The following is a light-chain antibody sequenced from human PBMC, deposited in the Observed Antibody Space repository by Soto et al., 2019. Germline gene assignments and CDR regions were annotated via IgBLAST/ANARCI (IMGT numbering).Light chain of an antibody. V-gene: IGLV2-14*03. CDR2: DVS. J-gene: IGLJ1*01. Sequence: QSVLTQPASVSGSPGQSITISCTGTSSDVGGYNYVSWYQHHPGTAPKLMIYDVSNRPSGVSNRFSGSKSGNTASLIIAGLQAEDEDDYYCSSYTSSSTLSTYVFGTGTKLTVL. CDR3: SSYTSSSTLSTYV. CDR1: SSDVGGYNY.